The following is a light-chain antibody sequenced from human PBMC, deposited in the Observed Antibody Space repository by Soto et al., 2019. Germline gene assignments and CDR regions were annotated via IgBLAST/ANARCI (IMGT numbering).Light chain of an antibody. CDR2: DAS. V-gene: IGKV1-5*03. CDR3: QQYNSLVT. Sequence: DIQMTQSPSTLSASVGDRVTITCRASQSISTWLAWYQQKPGKAPKLLIYDASGLEDGVPSRFSGSGSGTEFTLTINRLQPDDFATYYCQQYNSLVTFGQGTKLDIK. J-gene: IGKJ2*01. CDR1: QSISTW.